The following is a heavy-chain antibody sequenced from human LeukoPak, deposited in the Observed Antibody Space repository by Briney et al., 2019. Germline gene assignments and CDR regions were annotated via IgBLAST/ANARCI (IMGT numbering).Heavy chain of an antibody. CDR1: GFNVSSNY. J-gene: IGHJ4*02. CDR3: AKGGGSSGRSYYFDY. V-gene: IGHV3-53*05. CDR2: VYTGGTT. Sequence: PGGSLRLSCAASGFNVSSNYMSWVRQAPGKGLEWVSVVYTGGTTYYADSVKGRFTISRDYPKNTVNLQMNSLRAEDTALYYCAKGGGSSGRSYYFDYWGQGSLVTVSS. D-gene: IGHD6-19*01.